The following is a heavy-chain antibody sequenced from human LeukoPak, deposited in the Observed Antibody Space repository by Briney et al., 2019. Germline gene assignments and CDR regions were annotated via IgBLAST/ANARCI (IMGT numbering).Heavy chain of an antibody. CDR3: ARSGLDSRYYFGMDV. CDR1: GGSISSSSYY. D-gene: IGHD5-12*01. CDR2: IYYSGST. V-gene: IGHV4-39*07. Sequence: PSETLSLTCTVSGGSISSSSYYWGWIRQPPGKGLEWIGSIYYSGSTYYNPSLKSRVTISVDTSKSQFSLKLRSVTAADTAVYYCARSGLDSRYYFGMDVWGQGTTVTVSS. J-gene: IGHJ6*02.